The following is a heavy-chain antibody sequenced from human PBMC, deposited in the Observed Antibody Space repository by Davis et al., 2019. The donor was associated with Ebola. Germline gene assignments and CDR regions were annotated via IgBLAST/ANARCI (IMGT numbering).Heavy chain of an antibody. V-gene: IGHV3-49*04. D-gene: IGHD4-23*01. CDR3: TRDYGGQADY. J-gene: IGHJ4*02. Sequence: GESLKISCAASGFTFSSHAMSWVRQAPGKGLEWVGFIRSKAYGGTTEYAASVKGRFTVSRDDSKSIAYLQMNSLKTEDTAVYYCTRDYGGQADYWGQGTLVTVSS. CDR1: GFTFSSHA. CDR2: IRSKAYGGTT.